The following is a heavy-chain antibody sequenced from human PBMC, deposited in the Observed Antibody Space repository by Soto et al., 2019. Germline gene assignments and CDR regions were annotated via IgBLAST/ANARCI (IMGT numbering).Heavy chain of an antibody. Sequence: GGSLRRSCAASGFTLSSYNMNWVRQAPGKGLEWVSYISGSSDTIYYADSVKGRFTISRDNAKNSLYLQMDSLRDEDTAVYYCARDHGGSTWFVGIYYYFGVDVWGQGTTVTVSS. D-gene: IGHD6-13*01. J-gene: IGHJ6*02. V-gene: IGHV3-48*02. CDR3: ARDHGGSTWFVGIYYYFGVDV. CDR2: ISGSSDTI. CDR1: GFTLSSYN.